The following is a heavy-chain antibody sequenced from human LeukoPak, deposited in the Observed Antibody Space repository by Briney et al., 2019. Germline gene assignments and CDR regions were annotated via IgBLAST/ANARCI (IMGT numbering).Heavy chain of an antibody. CDR1: GYTFTSYA. CDR2: IIPIFGTA. Sequence: GASVKVSCKASGYTFTSYAISWVRQAPGQGLEWMGGIIPIFGTANYAQKFQGRVTITADKSTSTAYMELSSLRSEDTAVYYCAGFVVVESDYYYYNMDVWGKGTTVTVSS. V-gene: IGHV1-69*06. D-gene: IGHD2-21*01. J-gene: IGHJ6*03. CDR3: AGFVVVESDYYYYNMDV.